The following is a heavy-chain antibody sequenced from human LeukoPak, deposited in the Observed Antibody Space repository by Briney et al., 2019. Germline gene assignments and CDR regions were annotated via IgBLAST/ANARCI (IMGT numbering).Heavy chain of an antibody. D-gene: IGHD3-10*01. Sequence: PGASVKVSCKTSGYTFTDYYMHWVRQAPGQGLEWMGWISPRSGDTSYAQKFQGRVTMTRDTSINTVDMDLSGLTSDDTAVFYCARGREIHGGSDTNLDDYWGQGTLVTVSS. CDR2: ISPRSGDT. V-gene: IGHV1-2*02. J-gene: IGHJ4*02. CDR1: GYTFTDYY. CDR3: ARGREIHGGSDTNLDDY.